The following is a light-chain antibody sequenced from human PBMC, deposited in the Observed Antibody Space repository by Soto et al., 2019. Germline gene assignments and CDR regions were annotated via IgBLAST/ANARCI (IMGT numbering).Light chain of an antibody. CDR2: GAS. V-gene: IGKV3-15*01. Sequence: EIVLTQSPGALALSPGERATRSCRASQSVSSNLAWYQQKPGQAPRLLIYGASTRATGIPARFSGSGSGTEFTLTISSLQSEDFAVYYCQQYNNWPLTFGQGTRREIK. J-gene: IGKJ5*01. CDR1: QSVSSN. CDR3: QQYNNWPLT.